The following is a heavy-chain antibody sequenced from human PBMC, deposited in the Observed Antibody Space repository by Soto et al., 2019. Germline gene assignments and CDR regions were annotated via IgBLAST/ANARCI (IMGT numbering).Heavy chain of an antibody. V-gene: IGHV1-69*01. CDR3: ARELLAYCGGDCYSPPPFDI. D-gene: IGHD2-21*02. J-gene: IGHJ3*02. CDR1: GGTFSSYA. Sequence: QVQLVQSGAEVKKPGSSVKVSCKASGGTFSSYAISWVRQAPGQGLEWMGGIIPIFGTATYAQKFQGRVTITADESTSTAYMELSSLRSEDTAVYYCARELLAYCGGDCYSPPPFDIWGQGTMVTGSS. CDR2: IIPIFGTA.